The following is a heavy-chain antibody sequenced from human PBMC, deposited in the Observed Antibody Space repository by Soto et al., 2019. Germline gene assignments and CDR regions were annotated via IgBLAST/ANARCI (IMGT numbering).Heavy chain of an antibody. CDR1: GGSISGHY. V-gene: IGHV4-59*08. D-gene: IGHD3-16*01. CDR2: LYYSGST. CDR3: ARGPYYDLVWNYYYMDV. Sequence: QVQLQESGPGLVKPSETLSLSCSVSGGSISGHYWSWVRQTPGKGLEWIGYLYYSGSTNYNPSLKSRVKISVDTSKNHFSLRLTSVTAADTAVYYCARGPYYDLVWNYYYMDVWGKGTTVTVSS. J-gene: IGHJ6*03.